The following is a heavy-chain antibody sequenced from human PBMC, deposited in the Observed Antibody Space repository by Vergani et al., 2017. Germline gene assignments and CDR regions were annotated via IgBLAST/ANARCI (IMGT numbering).Heavy chain of an antibody. CDR1: GFTFSSYG. CDR3: AKSPKITIIPYWYFDL. CDR2: ISYDGSNK. D-gene: IGHD3-9*01. Sequence: QVQLVESGGGVVQPGRSLRLSCAASGFTFSSYGMHWVRQAPGKGLEWVAVISYDGSNKYYADSVKGRFTISRDNSKNTLYLQMNSLRAEDTAVYYCAKSPKITIIPYWYFDLWGRGTLVTVSS. V-gene: IGHV3-30*18. J-gene: IGHJ2*01.